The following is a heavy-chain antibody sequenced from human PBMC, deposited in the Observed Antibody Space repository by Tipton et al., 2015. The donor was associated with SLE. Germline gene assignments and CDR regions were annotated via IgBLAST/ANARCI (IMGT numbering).Heavy chain of an antibody. CDR3: SNYYYGLGV. V-gene: IGHV3-49*04. J-gene: IGHJ6*02. CDR2: IRSKAHGGTA. CDR1: GFTFGDYA. Sequence: SLRLSCTTSGFTFGDYAMAWVRQAPGKGLEWVGFIRSKAHGGTAEYAASVKGRFSISRDDSRSIAYLQMNSLGTEDTAVYYCSNYYYGLGVWGPGTTVAVSS.